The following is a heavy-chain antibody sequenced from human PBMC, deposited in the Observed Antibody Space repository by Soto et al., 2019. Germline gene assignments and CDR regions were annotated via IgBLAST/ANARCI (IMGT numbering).Heavy chain of an antibody. J-gene: IGHJ3*02. D-gene: IGHD2-8*01. CDR1: GFTFSDYY. Sequence: QVQLVESGGGLVKPGGSLRLSCAASGFTFSDYYMSWIRQAPGKGLEWVSYISSSGSTIYYADSVKGRFTISRDNAKNALYLQMNSLRAEDTAVYYCARAQEMVYAIFYAFDIWGQVTMVTVSS. V-gene: IGHV3-11*01. CDR3: ARAQEMVYAIFYAFDI. CDR2: ISSSGSTI.